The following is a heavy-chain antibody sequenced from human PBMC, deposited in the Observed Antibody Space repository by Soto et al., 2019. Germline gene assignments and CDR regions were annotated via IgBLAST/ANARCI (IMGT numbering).Heavy chain of an antibody. CDR2: IYYSGST. CDR3: AREVVVVPAATGCHWFDP. Sequence: QVQLQESGPGLVKPSETLSLTCTVSGGSISSYYWSWIRQPSGKGLEWIGYIYYSGSTNYNPSLKSRVTISVDTSKNQFSLKLSAVTAADTAVYYCAREVVVVPAATGCHWFDPWGQGTLVTVSS. J-gene: IGHJ5*02. D-gene: IGHD2-2*01. V-gene: IGHV4-59*01. CDR1: GGSISSYY.